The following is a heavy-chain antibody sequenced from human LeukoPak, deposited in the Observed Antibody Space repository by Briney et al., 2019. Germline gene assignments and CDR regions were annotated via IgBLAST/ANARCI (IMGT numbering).Heavy chain of an antibody. CDR3: AKDQTRGWHTHFDY. D-gene: IGHD6-19*01. Sequence: GGSLRLSCVACGFTFSSYVMHSVRQAPGKGLEWVAVISYDGSNKYYADSVKGRFTISRDNSKNTLYLQMNSLRAEDTAVYYCAKDQTRGWHTHFDYWGQGTLVTVSS. CDR2: ISYDGSNK. V-gene: IGHV3-30*18. CDR1: GFTFSSYV. J-gene: IGHJ4*02.